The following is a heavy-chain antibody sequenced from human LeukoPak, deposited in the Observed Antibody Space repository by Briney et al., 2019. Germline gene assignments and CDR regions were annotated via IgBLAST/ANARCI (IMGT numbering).Heavy chain of an antibody. Sequence: GGSLRLSCGASGLTVSSYGMSWVRQAPGKGLEWVAVISYDGSNKYYADSVKGRFTISRDNSKNTLYLQMNSLRAEDTAVYYCAKDFGYIGHFDYWGQGTLVTVSS. D-gene: IGHD6-13*01. V-gene: IGHV3-30*18. J-gene: IGHJ4*02. CDR3: AKDFGYIGHFDY. CDR2: ISYDGSNK. CDR1: GLTVSSYG.